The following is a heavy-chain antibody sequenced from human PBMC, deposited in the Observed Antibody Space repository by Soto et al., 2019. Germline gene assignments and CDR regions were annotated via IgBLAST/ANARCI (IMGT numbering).Heavy chain of an antibody. CDR1: GGSLSGYY. J-gene: IGHJ4*02. CDR3: ARGQEGVVATH. CDR2: VKDGGHT. Sequence: QVQLQQWGAGLLKPSETLSLNCAVTGGSLSGYYWSWIRQPPGKGLEWIGEVKDGGHTNYSPSLRGRVTISSATSNNQFSLRLNSVTDADTGVYYCARGQEGVVATHWDQGSLVTVSS. V-gene: IGHV4-34*01. D-gene: IGHD5-12*01.